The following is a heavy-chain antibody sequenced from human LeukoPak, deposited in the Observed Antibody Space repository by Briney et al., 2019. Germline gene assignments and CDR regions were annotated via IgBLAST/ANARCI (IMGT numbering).Heavy chain of an antibody. Sequence: PGGSLRLSCAASGFTFSSYGMSWVRQAPGKGLEWVSSITTSGGSTYYADSVKGRFTDSRDNSKNMVYLQMDSLRAEDTAVYYCTGGRSAYWGQGTLVTVSS. CDR1: GFTFSSYG. CDR2: ITTSGGST. J-gene: IGHJ4*02. V-gene: IGHV3-23*01. CDR3: TGGRSAY. D-gene: IGHD1-1*01.